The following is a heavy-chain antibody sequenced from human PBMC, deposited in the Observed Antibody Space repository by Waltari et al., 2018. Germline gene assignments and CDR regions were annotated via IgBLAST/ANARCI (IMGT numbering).Heavy chain of an antibody. Sequence: QVQLQQWGAGLLKPSETLSLTCAVYGGSFSGYYWRWIRQPPGKGLEWIGEINHSGSTNDNPSLKSRVTISVDTSKNQFSLKLSSVTAADTAVYYCARIPCSSTSCYWGGFDYWGQGTLVTVSS. CDR1: GGSFSGYY. CDR3: ARIPCSSTSCYWGGFDY. CDR2: INHSGST. J-gene: IGHJ4*02. V-gene: IGHV4-34*01. D-gene: IGHD2-2*01.